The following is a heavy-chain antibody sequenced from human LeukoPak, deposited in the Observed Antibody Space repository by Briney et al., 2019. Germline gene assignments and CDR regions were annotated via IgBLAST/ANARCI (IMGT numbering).Heavy chain of an antibody. CDR1: GDSISSDNYY. CDR2: IYYSGST. D-gene: IGHD6-6*01. CDR3: ARAPYSSSSARHIDY. Sequence: SETLSLTCTVSGDSISSDNYYWNWIRQPPGKGLEWIGYIYYSGSTYYNPSLKSRITISVDTSKNQFSLKLSSVTAADTAVYYCARAPYSSSSARHIDYWGQGTIITVSS. V-gene: IGHV4-30-4*01. J-gene: IGHJ4*02.